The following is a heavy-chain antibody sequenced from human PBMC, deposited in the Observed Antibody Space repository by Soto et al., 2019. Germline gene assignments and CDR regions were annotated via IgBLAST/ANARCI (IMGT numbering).Heavy chain of an antibody. D-gene: IGHD6-19*01. J-gene: IGHJ4*02. CDR3: AREYSCGFLPDY. CDR2: IIPSLGIA. CDR1: GGTFSSYT. V-gene: IGHV1-69*08. Sequence: QVQLVQSGAEVKKPGSSVKVSCKASGGTFSSYTISWVRQAPGQGLEWMGRIIPSLGIASYAQEFQGRVTITEDKSTSTAYVELSSLRSEDTAVYYGAREYSCGFLPDYWGQGTLVTVSS.